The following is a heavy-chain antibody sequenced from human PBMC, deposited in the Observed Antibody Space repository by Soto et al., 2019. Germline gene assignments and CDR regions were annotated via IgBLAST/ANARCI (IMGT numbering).Heavy chain of an antibody. CDR1: GGTFSSYA. CDR3: ARGWSYDFLAPYGFDY. V-gene: IGHV1-69*12. CDR2: IIPIFGTA. Sequence: QVQLVQSGAEVKKPGSSVKVSCKASGGTFSSYAISWVRQAPGQGLEWMGGIIPIFGTANYAQKFQGRVTITADESTRTAYMELSSLRSEDTAVYYCARGWSYDFLAPYGFDYWGQGTLVTVSS. J-gene: IGHJ4*02. D-gene: IGHD5-12*01.